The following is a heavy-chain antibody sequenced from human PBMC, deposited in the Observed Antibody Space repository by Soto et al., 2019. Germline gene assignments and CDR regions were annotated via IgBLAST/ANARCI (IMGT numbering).Heavy chain of an antibody. J-gene: IGHJ2*01. V-gene: IGHV1-69*06. D-gene: IGHD3-16*01. CDR1: GGTYSSYP. CDR3: AREGGAGYGWEGYWFLDL. Sequence: QAQLVQSGAEMKQPGSSVKVSCKASGGTYSSYPKNWVRQDPGHGLEWLGSFTPALGTANYPKKFQDRHTITADTSASTTYVELRSLRSEDTRLYYCAREGGAGYGWEGYWFLDLWGRGTLVTVSS. CDR2: FTPALGTA.